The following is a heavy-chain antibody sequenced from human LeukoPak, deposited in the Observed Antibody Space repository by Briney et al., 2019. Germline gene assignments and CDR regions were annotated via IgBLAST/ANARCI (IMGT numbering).Heavy chain of an antibody. V-gene: IGHV3-53*01. D-gene: IGHD3-22*01. Sequence: GGSMRLSCAASGFTASSNYMSWVRQAPGKGLEWVSVIYSGGSTYYADSVKGRFTISRDNSKNTLYLQMNSLRAEDTAVYYCASRSGYSLFDYWGQGTLVTVSS. CDR3: ASRSGYSLFDY. J-gene: IGHJ4*02. CDR1: GFTASSNY. CDR2: IYSGGST.